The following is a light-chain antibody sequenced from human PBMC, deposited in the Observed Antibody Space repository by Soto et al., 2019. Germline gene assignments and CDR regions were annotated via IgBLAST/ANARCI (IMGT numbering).Light chain of an antibody. J-gene: IGKJ1*01. Sequence: EIVMTQSPGTLSVFPGERVTLSCRASQSVSGYLDWFQQKPGQAPRLVLQRIFIRAIGVPARFSGSGSETEFTLTISSLQPDDFATYYCQQYNSHWTFGQGTKVDIK. CDR1: QSVSGY. CDR3: QQYNSHWT. V-gene: IGKV3-15*01. CDR2: RIF.